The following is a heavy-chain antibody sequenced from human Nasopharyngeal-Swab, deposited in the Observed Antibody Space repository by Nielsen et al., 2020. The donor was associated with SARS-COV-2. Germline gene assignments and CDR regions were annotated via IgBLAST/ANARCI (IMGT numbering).Heavy chain of an antibody. Sequence: GGSLRLSCAASGFTFSSYAMHWVRQAPGKGLEWVAIISYDGSNKYYADSVKGRFTISRDNSKNTLYLQMNSLRAEDTAVYYCARAGGSWLGFYFDYWGQGTLVTVSS. J-gene: IGHJ4*02. V-gene: IGHV3-30*04. CDR3: ARAGGSWLGFYFDY. CDR2: ISYDGSNK. D-gene: IGHD6-13*01. CDR1: GFTFSSYA.